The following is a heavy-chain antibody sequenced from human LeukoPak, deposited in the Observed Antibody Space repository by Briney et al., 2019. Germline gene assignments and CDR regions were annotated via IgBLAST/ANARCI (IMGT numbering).Heavy chain of an antibody. Sequence: PSETLSLTCTVSGGSISSGGYYWSWIRQHPGKGLEWIGYIYYSGSTYYNPSLKSRVTISVDTSKNQFSLKLSSVIAADTAVYYCARDRVRGGPGLDPWGQGTLVTVSS. J-gene: IGHJ5*02. V-gene: IGHV4-31*03. CDR2: IYYSGST. D-gene: IGHD3-10*01. CDR1: GGSISSGGYY. CDR3: ARDRVRGGPGLDP.